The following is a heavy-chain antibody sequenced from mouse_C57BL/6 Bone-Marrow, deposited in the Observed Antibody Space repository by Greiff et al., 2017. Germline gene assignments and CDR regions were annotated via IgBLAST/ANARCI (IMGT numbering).Heavy chain of an antibody. Sequence: VQLQQPGAELVKPGASVKLSCKASGYTFTSYWMHWVKQRPGQGPEWIGMIHPNSGSTNYNEKFKNKATLTVDKSSSTAYMQLSSLTSEDSAVYYCARKGAYYSNYDYAMDYWGQGTSVTVSS. V-gene: IGHV1-64*01. CDR2: IHPNSGST. J-gene: IGHJ4*01. CDR3: ARKGAYYSNYDYAMDY. D-gene: IGHD2-5*01. CDR1: GYTFTSYW.